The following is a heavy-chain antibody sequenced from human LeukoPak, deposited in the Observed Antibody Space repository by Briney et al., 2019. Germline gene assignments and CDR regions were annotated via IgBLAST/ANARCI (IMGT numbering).Heavy chain of an antibody. V-gene: IGHV3-30*18. CDR1: GFTFSNYG. CDR3: AKRQLGHIDY. Sequence: GRSLRLSCAASGFTFSNYGMHWVRQAPGKGLEWLAVISYDGSNKYYADSVKGRFTISRDNSKSTLYLQMNSLRAEDTAVYYCAKRQLGHIDYWGQGTLVTVSS. CDR2: ISYDGSNK. D-gene: IGHD6-6*01. J-gene: IGHJ4*02.